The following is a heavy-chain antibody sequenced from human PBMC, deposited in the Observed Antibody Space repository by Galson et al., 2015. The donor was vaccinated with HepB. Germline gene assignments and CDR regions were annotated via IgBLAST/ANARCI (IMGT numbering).Heavy chain of an antibody. D-gene: IGHD6-19*01. J-gene: IGHJ4*02. V-gene: IGHV3-30-3*01. CDR2: ISYDGSNK. CDR3: ARDGRPPAGIAVAGVFDY. Sequence: SLRLSCAASGFTFSSYAMHWVRQAPGKGLEWVAVISYDGSNKYYADSVKGRFTISRDNSKNTLYLQMNSLRAEDTAVYYCARDGRPPAGIAVAGVFDYWGQGTLVTVSS. CDR1: GFTFSSYA.